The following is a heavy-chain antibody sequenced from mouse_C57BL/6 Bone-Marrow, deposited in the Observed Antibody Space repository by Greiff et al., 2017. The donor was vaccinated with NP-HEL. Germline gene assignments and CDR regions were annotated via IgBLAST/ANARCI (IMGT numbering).Heavy chain of an antibody. Sequence: QVQLQQSGAELVRPGTSVKLSCKASGYTFTSYWMHWVKQRPGQGLEWIGVIDPSDSYTNYNQKFKGKATLTVDTSSSTAYMQLSSLTSEDSAVYNCARDYYGSRAWFAYWGQGTLVTVSA. D-gene: IGHD1-1*01. CDR3: ARDYYGSRAWFAY. V-gene: IGHV1-59*01. CDR2: IDPSDSYT. J-gene: IGHJ3*01. CDR1: GYTFTSYW.